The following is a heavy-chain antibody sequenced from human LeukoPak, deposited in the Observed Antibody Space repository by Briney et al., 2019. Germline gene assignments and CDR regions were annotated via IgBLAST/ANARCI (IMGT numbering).Heavy chain of an antibody. CDR1: GFTFSSYE. CDR3: ASPTHYFHSSGYGPFDY. V-gene: IGHV3-48*03. CDR2: ISSSGSSI. Sequence: QSGGSLRLSCAASGFTFSSYEMNWVRQAPGKGLEWISYISSSGSSIYYADSVKGRFTISRDNAKNSLYLQMNSLRAEDTAVYYCASPTHYFHSSGYGPFDYWGQGTLVTVSS. D-gene: IGHD3-22*01. J-gene: IGHJ4*02.